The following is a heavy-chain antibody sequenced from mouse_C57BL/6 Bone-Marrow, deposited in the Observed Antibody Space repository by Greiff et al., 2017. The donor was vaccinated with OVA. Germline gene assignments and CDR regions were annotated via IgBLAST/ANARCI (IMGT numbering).Heavy chain of an antibody. V-gene: IGHV3-6*01. CDR1: GYSITSGSY. CDR2: ISYDGST. J-gene: IGHJ3*01. Sequence: EVKLLESGPGLVKPSQSLSLTCSVTGYSITSGSYWNWIRQFPGNKLEWMGYISYDGSTKSNPSLKNRISITRDTSKNQFFLKLNSVTTEDTATYYCARVHYSNYVAWFAYWGQGTLVTVSA. D-gene: IGHD2-5*01. CDR3: ARVHYSNYVAWFAY.